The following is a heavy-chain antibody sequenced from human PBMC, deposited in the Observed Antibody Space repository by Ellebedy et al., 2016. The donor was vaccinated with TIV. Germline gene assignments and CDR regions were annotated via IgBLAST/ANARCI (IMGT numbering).Heavy chain of an antibody. V-gene: IGHV3-30*18. CDR3: AKDRGARQYYYYGMDV. CDR1: GFTFSSYG. Sequence: GESLKISCAASGFTFSSYGMHWVRQAPGKGLEWVAVISYDGSIKYYADSVKGRFTISSDTYKNTLYLQMNSLRAEGTAVYYCAKDRGARQYYYYGMDVWGQGTTVTVSS. CDR2: ISYDGSIK. D-gene: IGHD3-10*01. J-gene: IGHJ6*02.